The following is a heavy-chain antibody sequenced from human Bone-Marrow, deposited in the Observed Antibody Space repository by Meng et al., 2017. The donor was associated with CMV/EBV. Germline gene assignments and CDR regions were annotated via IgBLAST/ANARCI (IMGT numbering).Heavy chain of an antibody. CDR3: ARDPRGGSHPYYYYGMYV. CDR1: GYTFTGYY. D-gene: IGHD3-10*01. CDR2: INPNSGGT. V-gene: IGHV1-2*02. J-gene: IGHJ6*02. Sequence: ASVKVSCKASGYTFTGYYMHWVRQAPGQGLEWMGWINPNSGGTNYAQKFQGRVTMTRDTSISTAYMELSRLRSDDTAVYYCARDPRGGSHPYYYYGMYVWGQGTTVTGSS.